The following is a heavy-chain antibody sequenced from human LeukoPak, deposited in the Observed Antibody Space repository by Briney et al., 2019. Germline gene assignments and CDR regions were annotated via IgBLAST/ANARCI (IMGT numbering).Heavy chain of an antibody. J-gene: IGHJ5*02. Sequence: PSETLSLTCAVSGGSISSGGYSWSWIRQPPGKGLEWIGYIYHSGSTYYNPSLKSRVTISVDRSKNQFSLKLSSVTAADTAVYYCARAPIAAADNWFDPWGQGTLVTVSS. CDR2: IYHSGST. V-gene: IGHV4-30-2*01. CDR3: ARAPIAAADNWFDP. D-gene: IGHD6-13*01. CDR1: GGSISSGGYS.